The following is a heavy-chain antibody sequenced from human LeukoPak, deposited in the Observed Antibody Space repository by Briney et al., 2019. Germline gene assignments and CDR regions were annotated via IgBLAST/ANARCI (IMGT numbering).Heavy chain of an antibody. D-gene: IGHD3-10*01. CDR1: GGSISSYY. J-gene: IGHJ4*02. V-gene: IGHV4-4*07. CDR2: IYTSGST. CDR3: ARVRVVRGTVEFDY. Sequence: PSETLSLTCTVSGGSISSYYWSWIRQPAGKGLEWIGRIYTSGSTNYNPSLKSRVTISVDTSKNQFSLKLSSVTAADTAVYYCARVRVVRGTVEFDYWGQGTLVTVSS.